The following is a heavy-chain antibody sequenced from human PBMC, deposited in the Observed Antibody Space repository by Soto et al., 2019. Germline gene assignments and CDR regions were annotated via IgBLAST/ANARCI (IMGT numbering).Heavy chain of an antibody. CDR1: GYAFTTYG. J-gene: IGHJ4*02. CDR3: ARGRYGDY. D-gene: IGHD1-1*01. Sequence: QVHLVQSGAEVKKPGASVKVSCQGSGYAFTTYGITWVRQAPGQGLEWMGWISAHNGNTNYAQKLQGRVTVTRDTSPSTAYMELRSLTYDDTAVYYCARGRYGDYWGQGALVTVSS. CDR2: ISAHNGNT. V-gene: IGHV1-18*01.